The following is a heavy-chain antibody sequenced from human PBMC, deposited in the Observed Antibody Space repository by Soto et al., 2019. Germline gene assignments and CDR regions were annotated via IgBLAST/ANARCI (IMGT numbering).Heavy chain of an antibody. D-gene: IGHD4-17*01. CDR1: GGTFSSYT. CDR2: IIPILGIA. CDR3: AIRNHDYGDHGLYYYYYYYMDV. Sequence: SVKVSCKASGGTFSSYTISWVRQAPGQGLEWMGRIIPILGIANYAQKLQGRVTMTRDTSTSTVYMELSSLRSEDTAVYYCAIRNHDYGDHGLYYYYYYYMDVWGKGTTVTVSS. V-gene: IGHV1-69*02. J-gene: IGHJ6*03.